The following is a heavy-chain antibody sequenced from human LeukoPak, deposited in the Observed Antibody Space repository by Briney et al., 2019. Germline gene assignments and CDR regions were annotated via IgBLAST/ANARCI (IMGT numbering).Heavy chain of an antibody. V-gene: IGHV1-8*01. J-gene: IGHJ4*02. CDR1: GYTFTSYD. Sequence: ASVKVSCKASGYTFTSYDINWVRQATGQGLEWMGWMNPNSGNTGYAQKFQGRVTMTRNTSISTAYMELSRLRSDDTAVYYCARVTTVVSPFDYWGQGTLVTVSS. CDR2: MNPNSGNT. CDR3: ARVTTVVSPFDY. D-gene: IGHD4-23*01.